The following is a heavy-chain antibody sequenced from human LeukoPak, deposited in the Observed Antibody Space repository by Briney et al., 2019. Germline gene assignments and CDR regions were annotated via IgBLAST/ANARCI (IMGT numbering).Heavy chain of an antibody. CDR1: GFTFSSYA. CDR2: ISGSGAST. Sequence: GGSLRLSCAASGFTFSSYAMTWVGQAPGKGLEWVSAISGSGASTYYADSVKGRFTISRDNSKNTLYLQMNSLRAEDTAVYYCAKAGIGAAYYFDYWGQGTLVTVSS. CDR3: AKAGIGAAYYFDY. V-gene: IGHV3-23*01. J-gene: IGHJ4*02. D-gene: IGHD3-10*01.